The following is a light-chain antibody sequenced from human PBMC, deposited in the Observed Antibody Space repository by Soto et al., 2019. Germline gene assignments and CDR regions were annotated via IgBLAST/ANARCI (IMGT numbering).Light chain of an antibody. V-gene: IGLV2-11*01. CDR3: CSYAGSYTV. J-gene: IGLJ3*02. Sequence: QSALTQPRSVSGSPGQSVTISCTGTSSDVGGYNYVSWYQQHPGKAPKLMIYDVSKRPSGVPDRFSGSKSGNTASLTISGHQADDEAYYYFCSYAGSYTVFGGGTQLTVL. CDR1: SSDVGGYNY. CDR2: DVS.